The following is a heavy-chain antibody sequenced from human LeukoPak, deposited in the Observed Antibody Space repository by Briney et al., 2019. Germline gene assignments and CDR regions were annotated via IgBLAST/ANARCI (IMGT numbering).Heavy chain of an antibody. CDR3: ARDHNYGDYGPITYNWFDP. Sequence: GGSLRLSCAASGFTFSSYGMHWVRQAPGKGLEWVAFIRYDGSNKYYADSVKGRFTISRDNSKNTLYLQMNSLRAEDTAVYYCARDHNYGDYGPITYNWFDPWGQGTLVTVSS. J-gene: IGHJ5*02. D-gene: IGHD4-17*01. CDR1: GFTFSSYG. CDR2: IRYDGSNK. V-gene: IGHV3-30*02.